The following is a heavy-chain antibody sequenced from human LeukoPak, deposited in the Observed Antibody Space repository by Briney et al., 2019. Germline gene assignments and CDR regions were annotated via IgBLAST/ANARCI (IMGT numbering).Heavy chain of an antibody. CDR2: ITGTGGR. D-gene: IGHD2-15*01. V-gene: IGHV3-23*01. J-gene: IGHJ4*02. CDR1: GFTFSSYA. Sequence: GGSLRLSCAASGFTFSSYAMSWVRQAPGKGLEWVSIITGTGGRYYGDSVKGRFILSRDNSKNTVYMQMSSLRAEDTATYYCAKDYCRDGNCPFPFLDSWGQGTLVTVSS. CDR3: AKDYCRDGNCPFPFLDS.